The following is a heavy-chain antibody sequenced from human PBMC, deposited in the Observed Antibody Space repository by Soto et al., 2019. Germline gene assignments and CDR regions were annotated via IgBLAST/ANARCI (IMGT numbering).Heavy chain of an antibody. V-gene: IGHV4-59*01. CDR1: GGSISSYY. Sequence: SETLSLTCTVSGGSISSYYWSWIRQPPGKGLEWIGYIYYSGSTNYNPSLKSRVTISVDTSKNQFSLKLSSVTAADTAVYYCARGLITFGGVMDHDAFDIWGQGTMVTV. CDR3: ARGLITFGGVMDHDAFDI. D-gene: IGHD3-16*01. CDR2: IYYSGST. J-gene: IGHJ3*02.